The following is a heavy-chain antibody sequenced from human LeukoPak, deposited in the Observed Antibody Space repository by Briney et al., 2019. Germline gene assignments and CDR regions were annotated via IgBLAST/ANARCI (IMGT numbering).Heavy chain of an antibody. Sequence: SETLSLTCAVYGGSFSGYYWSWIRQPPGKGLEWIGEINHSGSTNYNPSLKSRVTISVDTSKNQFSLKLSSVTAADTAVYYCAGRGDIVVAIDYWGQGTLVTVSS. CDR2: INHSGST. J-gene: IGHJ4*02. D-gene: IGHD3-22*01. CDR3: AGRGDIVVAIDY. CDR1: GGSFSGYY. V-gene: IGHV4-34*01.